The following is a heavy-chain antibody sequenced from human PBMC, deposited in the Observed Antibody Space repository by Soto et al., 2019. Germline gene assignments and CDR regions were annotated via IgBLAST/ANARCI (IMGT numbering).Heavy chain of an antibody. J-gene: IGHJ6*02. Sequence: PGESLXISCKGSGYXFTSYWIGWVRQMPGKGLEWMGIIYPGDSDTRYSPSFQGQVTISADKSISTAYMELSSLRSEDTAVYYCARGLVGATDKAYYYGMDVWGQGTTVTVSS. CDR2: IYPGDSDT. CDR1: GYXFTSYW. D-gene: IGHD1-26*01. V-gene: IGHV5-51*01. CDR3: ARGLVGATDKAYYYGMDV.